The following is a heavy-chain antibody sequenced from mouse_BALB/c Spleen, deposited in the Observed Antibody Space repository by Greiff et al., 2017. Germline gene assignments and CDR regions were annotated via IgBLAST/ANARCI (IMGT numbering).Heavy chain of an antibody. CDR3: TRHDY. CDR2: IYPGDGDT. CDR1: GYTFTSYW. Sequence: QVQLQQSGAELAKPGASVKMSCKASGYTFTSYWMHWVKQRPGQGLEWIGAIYPGDGDTRYTQKFKGKATLTADKSSSTAYMQLSSLASEDSAVYYCTRHDYWGQGTTLTVSS. J-gene: IGHJ2*01. V-gene: IGHV1-87*01.